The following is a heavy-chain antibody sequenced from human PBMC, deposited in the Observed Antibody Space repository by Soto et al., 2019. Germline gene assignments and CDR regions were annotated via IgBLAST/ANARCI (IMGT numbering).Heavy chain of an antibody. CDR1: GFTFTNYA. CDR3: AKKTSGLWSGYYKGNYFDY. CDR2: ISGGGTGT. Sequence: PGGSLRLSCAASGFTFTNYALHWVRQAPGKGLEWVSSISGGGTGTYSADAVKGRFTISSDKSRNTVYLQMSSLRAEDTAVYYCAKKTSGLWSGYYKGNYFDYWGQGTLVTVSS. V-gene: IGHV3-23*01. J-gene: IGHJ4*02. D-gene: IGHD3-3*01.